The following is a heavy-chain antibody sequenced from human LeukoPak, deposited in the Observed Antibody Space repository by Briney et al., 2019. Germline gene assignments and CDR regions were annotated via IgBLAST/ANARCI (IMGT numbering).Heavy chain of an antibody. CDR1: GFPLSSYA. CDR2: TSSSDAGV. V-gene: IGHV3-23*01. Sequence: GGSLRLSCAASGFPLSSYAMSWVRQGPGKGLEWVAATSSSDAGVYHADSVRGRFTISRDNSKNTLYLQMNSLRAEDTAVYYCARDGDTWFDYWGQGTLVTVSS. J-gene: IGHJ4*02. CDR3: ARDGDTWFDY.